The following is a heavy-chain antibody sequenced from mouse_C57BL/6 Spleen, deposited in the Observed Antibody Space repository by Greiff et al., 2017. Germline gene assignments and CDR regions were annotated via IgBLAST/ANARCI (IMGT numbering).Heavy chain of an antibody. Sequence: QVQLQQPGADLVKPGASVTLSCTASGYTFTSYWMHWVKQRPGQGLQWIGMIHPNSGSTNYNEKFKSKTTLTVDKSSSTAYMQLSSLTSEDSAVYYCARNYGNSYWYFDVWGTGTTVTVSA. CDR3: ARNYGNSYWYFDV. CDR2: IHPNSGST. CDR1: GYTFTSYW. D-gene: IGHD2-1*01. V-gene: IGHV1-64*01. J-gene: IGHJ1*03.